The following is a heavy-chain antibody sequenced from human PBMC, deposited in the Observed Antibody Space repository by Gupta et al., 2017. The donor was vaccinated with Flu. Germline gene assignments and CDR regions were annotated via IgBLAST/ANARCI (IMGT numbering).Heavy chain of an antibody. Sequence: QVQLVQSGTEVKKPGAAVKVSCKASGYTFTNYYMSWVRQAPGQGLEWIGTISPSSGSATYSQKLQGHVTMTRDTSTSTVYLDLTSLTFQDTAVYFCARLVSTYHYESGSDSGSGGFDPWGQGTLVTVSS. CDR2: ISPSSGSA. J-gene: IGHJ5*01. CDR1: GYTFTNYY. D-gene: IGHD3-10*01. V-gene: IGHV1-46*01. CDR3: ARLVSTYHYESGSDSGSGGFDP.